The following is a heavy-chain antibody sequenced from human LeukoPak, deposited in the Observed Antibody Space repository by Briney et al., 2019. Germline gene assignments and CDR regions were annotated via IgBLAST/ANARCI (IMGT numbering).Heavy chain of an antibody. CDR3: ARDLGITMVRGVIDY. CDR1: RYTFTSYA. CDR2: INTNTGNP. D-gene: IGHD3-10*01. J-gene: IGHJ4*02. Sequence: GASVKVSCKASRYTFTSYAMNWVRQAPGQGLEWMGWINTNTGNPTYAQGFTGRFVFSLDTSVSTAYLQISSLKAEDTAVYYCARDLGITMVRGVIDYWGQGTLVTVSS. V-gene: IGHV7-4-1*02.